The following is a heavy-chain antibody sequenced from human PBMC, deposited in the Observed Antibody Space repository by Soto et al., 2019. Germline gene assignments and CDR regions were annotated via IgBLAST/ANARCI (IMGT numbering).Heavy chain of an antibody. V-gene: IGHV1-69*01. CDR3: ARGEDAHGDFGSMDV. J-gene: IGHJ6*02. CDR2: IIPFLSAT. CDR1: GGHFDRFA. Sequence: QVQLVQSGAEVKKPGSSVKVSCRASGGHFDRFALSWLRQAHGQGLEWMGGIIPFLSATTYAHKFQGRVTITADEPASTLYLELRSLTSDDTAVYYCARGEDAHGDFGSMDVWGQGTSVTVSS. D-gene: IGHD4-17*01.